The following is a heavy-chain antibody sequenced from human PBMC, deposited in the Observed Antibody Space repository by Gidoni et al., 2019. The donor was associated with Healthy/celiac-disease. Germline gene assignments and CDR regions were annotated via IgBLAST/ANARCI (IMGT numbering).Heavy chain of an antibody. CDR1: GGSISSGGYS. CDR2: IYHSGST. J-gene: IGHJ4*02. D-gene: IGHD5-18*01. CDR3: ARNYSYGIDY. V-gene: IGHV4-30-2*01. Sequence: QLQLQESGSGLVKPSQTLSLTCAVSGGSISSGGYSWSWIRQPPGKGLEWIGYIYHSGSTYYNPSLKSRVTISVDRSKNQFSLKLSSVTAADTAVYYCARNYSYGIDYWGQGTLVTVSS.